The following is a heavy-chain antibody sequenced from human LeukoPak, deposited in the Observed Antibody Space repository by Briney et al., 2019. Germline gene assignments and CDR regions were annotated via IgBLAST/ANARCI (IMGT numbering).Heavy chain of an antibody. CDR3: ARRAINSVMFDY. V-gene: IGHV4-59*08. J-gene: IGHJ4*02. Sequence: SETLSLACTVSGASISTYYWSWIRQPPGKGLEWIGYIHYSGSTNYNPSLTSRVTISVDTSKNQFSLKLSSATAADTAVYFCARRAINSVMFDYWGQGTLVTVSS. D-gene: IGHD3-16*01. CDR1: GASISTYY. CDR2: IHYSGST.